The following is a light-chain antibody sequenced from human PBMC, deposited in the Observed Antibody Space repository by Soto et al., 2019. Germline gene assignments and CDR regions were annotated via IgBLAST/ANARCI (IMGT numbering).Light chain of an antibody. V-gene: IGKV3-20*01. CDR1: QSVSSSY. CDR2: GAS. Sequence: IVLTQYPGTLSLSPGERATLSCRASQSVSSSYLAWYQQKPGQAPRLRIYGASSRATGIPDRFSGSGSGTDFTLTISRLEPEDFAVYYCQQYGSSSYTFGQGTTLEIK. CDR3: QQYGSSSYT. J-gene: IGKJ2*01.